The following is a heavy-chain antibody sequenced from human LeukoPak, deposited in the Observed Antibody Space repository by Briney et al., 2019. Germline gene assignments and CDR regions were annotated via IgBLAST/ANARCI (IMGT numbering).Heavy chain of an antibody. CDR3: ASAYGSGSYSFDY. D-gene: IGHD3-10*01. J-gene: IGHJ4*02. Sequence: SETLSLTCTVSGGSISSYYWSWIRQPPGKGLEWTGYIYYSGSTNYNPSLKSRVTISVDTSKNQFSLKLSSVTAADTAVYYCASAYGSGSYSFDYWGQGTLVTVSS. CDR1: GGSISSYY. CDR2: IYYSGST. V-gene: IGHV4-59*01.